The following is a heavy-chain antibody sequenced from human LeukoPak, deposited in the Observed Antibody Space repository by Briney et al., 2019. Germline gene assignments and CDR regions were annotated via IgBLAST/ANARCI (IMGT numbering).Heavy chain of an antibody. V-gene: IGHV4-34*01. CDR2: INHSGST. CDR3: ARRQLRKLTPFDY. J-gene: IGHJ4*02. Sequence: GSLRLSCAASGFTFSSYAMSWVRQAPGKGLEWIGEINHSGSTNYNPSLKSRVTISVDTSKNQFSLKLSSVTAADTAVYYCARRQLRKLTPFDYWGQGTLVTVSS. D-gene: IGHD5-12*01. CDR1: GFTFSSYA.